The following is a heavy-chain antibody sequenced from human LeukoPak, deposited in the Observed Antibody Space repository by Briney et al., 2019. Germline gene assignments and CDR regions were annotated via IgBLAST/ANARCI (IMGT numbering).Heavy chain of an antibody. CDR2: ISYDGSNK. D-gene: IGHD3-9*01. Sequence: GRSLRLSRAASGFTFSSYAMHWVRQAPGKGLEWVAVISYDGSNKYYADSVKGRFTISRDNSKNTLYLQMNSLRAEDTAVYYCARDGYDILTGYYAGYYFDYWGQGTLVTVSS. CDR1: GFTFSSYA. V-gene: IGHV3-30*01. J-gene: IGHJ4*02. CDR3: ARDGYDILTGYYAGYYFDY.